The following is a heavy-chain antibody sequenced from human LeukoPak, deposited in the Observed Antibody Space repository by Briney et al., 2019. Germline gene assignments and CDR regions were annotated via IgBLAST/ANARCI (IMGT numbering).Heavy chain of an antibody. CDR3: ARAAYPMVRGVIDWFDP. V-gene: IGHV4-59*08. CDR1: GGSISSYY. CDR2: IYYSGST. Sequence: PSETLSLTCTVSGGSISSYYWSWIRQPPGKGLEWIGYIYYSGSTNYNPSLKSRVTISVDTSKNQFSLKLGSVTAADTAVYYCARAAYPMVRGVIDWFDPWGQGTLVTVSS. J-gene: IGHJ5*02. D-gene: IGHD3-10*01.